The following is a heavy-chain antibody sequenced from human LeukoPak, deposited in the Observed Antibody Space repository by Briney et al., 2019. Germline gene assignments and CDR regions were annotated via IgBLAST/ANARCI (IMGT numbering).Heavy chain of an antibody. Sequence: PSETLSLTCAVSPYTISSVYYCGWIRQPPGKGLEWLGSIYHNGSTYFNPSLKSRVTISVDRSKNQLSLKLNSLTAADTAVSYCPREIITARADYFDYWGQGTLVTVSS. CDR3: PREIITARADYFDY. V-gene: IGHV4-38-2*02. J-gene: IGHJ4*02. CDR2: IYHNGST. CDR1: PYTISSVYY. D-gene: IGHD3-22*01.